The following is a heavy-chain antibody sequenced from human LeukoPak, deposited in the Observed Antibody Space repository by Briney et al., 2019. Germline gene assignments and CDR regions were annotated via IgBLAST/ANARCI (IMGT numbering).Heavy chain of an antibody. Sequence: GGSLRLSCAASGFTFSSYAMHWVRQAPGKGLEWVAVISYDGSNKYYADSVKGRFTISRDNSKNTLYLQMNSLRAEDTAVYYCAKGYDEWVMVGFDYWGQGTLVTVSS. CDR2: ISYDGSNK. V-gene: IGHV3-30*14. CDR3: AKGYDEWVMVGFDY. J-gene: IGHJ4*02. CDR1: GFTFSSYA. D-gene: IGHD1-26*01.